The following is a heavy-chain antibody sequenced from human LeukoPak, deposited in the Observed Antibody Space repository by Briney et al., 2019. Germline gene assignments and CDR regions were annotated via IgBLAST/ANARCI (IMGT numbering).Heavy chain of an antibody. CDR2: IYHSGST. V-gene: IGHV4-30-2*01. D-gene: IGHD4-17*01. CDR3: ARVAPDYGDCFDY. J-gene: IGHJ4*02. Sequence: PSETLSVTSAVSRGSLSSGGYSCGWVRQPPGRCLEWIGYIYHSGSTYYNPSLKSRVTISVDRSKNQFSLKLSSVTAADTAVYYCARVAPDYGDCFDYWGQGTLVTVSS. CDR1: RGSLSSGGYS.